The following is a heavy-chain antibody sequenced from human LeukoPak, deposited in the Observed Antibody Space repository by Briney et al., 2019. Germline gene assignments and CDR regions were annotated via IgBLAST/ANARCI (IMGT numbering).Heavy chain of an antibody. D-gene: IGHD6-19*01. CDR1: GFTFSSYE. Sequence: GGSLRLSCAASGFTFSSYEMNWVRQAPGKGLEWVSYISSSGRTIFYADSVKGRFTISRDNAKNSLYLQMDSLRAGDTAVYYCARDRSGWYDYWGQGTLVTVSS. CDR2: ISSSGRTI. CDR3: ARDRSGWYDY. J-gene: IGHJ4*02. V-gene: IGHV3-48*03.